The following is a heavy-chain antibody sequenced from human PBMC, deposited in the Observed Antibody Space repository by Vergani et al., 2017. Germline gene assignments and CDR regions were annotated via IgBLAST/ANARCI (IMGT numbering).Heavy chain of an antibody. V-gene: IGHV3-72*01. J-gene: IGHJ3*02. CDR2: IRNKANDYTT. Sequence: EVQVVESGGGLVQPGGSLRLSCAASGFIFSDHYMDWVRQAPGKGLEWVGRIRNKANDYTTQYAASVKGRFTISRDESKSYLYLQMNSRQTEDTALYYCVRVKGSNWNDHLYDIWGQGTLVTVSS. CDR1: GFIFSDHY. CDR3: VRVKGSNWNDHLYDI. D-gene: IGHD1-1*01.